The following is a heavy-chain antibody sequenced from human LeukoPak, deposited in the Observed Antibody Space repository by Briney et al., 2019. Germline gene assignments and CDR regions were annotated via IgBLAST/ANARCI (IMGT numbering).Heavy chain of an antibody. Sequence: GGSLRLSCSASRFTFLSYVIHWVRQTPGKGLEYVSAISGSGGTAYYADSVKGRFTISRDNSKNMVYLQLSSLRVEDTAVYYCVKLDGGLRQLPSRGFDFWGQGTLVAVSS. V-gene: IGHV3-64D*06. CDR3: VKLDGGLRQLPSRGFDF. D-gene: IGHD3-10*01. CDR2: ISGSGGTA. CDR1: RFTFLSYV. J-gene: IGHJ4*02.